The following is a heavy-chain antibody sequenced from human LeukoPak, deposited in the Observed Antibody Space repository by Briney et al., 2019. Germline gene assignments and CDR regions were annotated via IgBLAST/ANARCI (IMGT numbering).Heavy chain of an antibody. CDR1: GFTFSSYS. D-gene: IGHD3-22*01. Sequence: GGSLRLSCAASGFTFSSYSMNWVRQALGKGLEWVSSISSSSSYIYYADSVKGRFTISRDNAKDSLYLQMNSLRAEDTAVYYCARDAGGESSGYRLDYWGQGTLVTVSS. CDR3: ARDAGGESSGYRLDY. J-gene: IGHJ4*02. V-gene: IGHV3-21*01. CDR2: ISSSSSYI.